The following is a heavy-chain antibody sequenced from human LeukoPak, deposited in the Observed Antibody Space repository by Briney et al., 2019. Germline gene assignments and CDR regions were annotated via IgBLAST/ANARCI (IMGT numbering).Heavy chain of an antibody. J-gene: IGHJ3*02. Sequence: ASVDVSCKASGYPFTGNHMHWVPQAPGQGLEGMRWINPNSGGTNYAQKFQGRVTMTRDTSIRTAYMELSRLRSDDTAVYYCARETRWELLQPVSAFDIWGQGTMVTVSS. CDR1: GYPFTGNH. CDR2: INPNSGGT. V-gene: IGHV1-2*02. CDR3: ARETRWELLQPVSAFDI. D-gene: IGHD1-26*01.